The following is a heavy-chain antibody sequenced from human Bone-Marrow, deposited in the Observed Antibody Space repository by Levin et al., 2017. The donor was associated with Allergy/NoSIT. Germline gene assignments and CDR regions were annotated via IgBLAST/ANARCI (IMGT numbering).Heavy chain of an antibody. D-gene: IGHD3-9*01. J-gene: IGHJ4*02. Sequence: GASVKVSCKASGYTFTGYYMHWVRQAPGQGLEWMGRINPNSGGTNYAQKFQGRVTMTRDTSISTAYMELSRLRSDDTAVYYCARGPYDILTGPFDYWGQGTLVTVSS. V-gene: IGHV1-2*06. CDR1: GYTFTGYY. CDR2: INPNSGGT. CDR3: ARGPYDILTGPFDY.